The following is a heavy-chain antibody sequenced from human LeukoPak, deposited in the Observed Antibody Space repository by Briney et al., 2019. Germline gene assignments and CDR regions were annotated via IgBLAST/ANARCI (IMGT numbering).Heavy chain of an antibody. Sequence: GGSLRLPCAASGFTFSDYYMSWIRQAPGKGLEWVSYISSSGSTIYYADSVKGRFTISRDNAKNSLYLQMNSLRAEDTAVYYCARDYKGNYYYYMDVWGKGTTVTVSS. CDR1: GFTFSDYY. CDR3: ARDYKGNYYYYMDV. CDR2: ISSSGSTI. D-gene: IGHD5-24*01. J-gene: IGHJ6*03. V-gene: IGHV3-11*01.